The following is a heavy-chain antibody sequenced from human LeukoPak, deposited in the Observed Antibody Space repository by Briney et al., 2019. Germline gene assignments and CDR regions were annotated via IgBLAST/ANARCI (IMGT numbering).Heavy chain of an antibody. V-gene: IGHV4-38-2*02. CDR3: ARASYYYDSSGYLFFSAAFDI. CDR1: GYSISSDYY. J-gene: IGHJ3*02. Sequence: SETLSLTCTVSGYSISSDYYGGWIRQSPGKGLEWIGSIYHTGTTYYNPSLKSRITISIDTSKNQFSLKLSSVTAADTAVYYCARASYYYDSSGYLFFSAAFDIWGQGTMVTVSS. CDR2: IYHTGTT. D-gene: IGHD3-22*01.